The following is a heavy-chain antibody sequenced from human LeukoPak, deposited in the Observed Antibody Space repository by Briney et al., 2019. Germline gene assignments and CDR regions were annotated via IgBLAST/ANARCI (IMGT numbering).Heavy chain of an antibody. J-gene: IGHJ4*03. Sequence: SETLSLTCAVSGGSISSSNWWSWVRQPPGKGLEWIGEIYHSGSTNYNPSLKSRVTISVDKSKNQFSLKLSSVTAADTAVYYCASANCSGGSCYIGSYFDYWGQGTLVTVSS. CDR2: IYHSGST. V-gene: IGHV4-4*02. CDR3: ASANCSGGSCYIGSYFDY. D-gene: IGHD2-15*01. CDR1: GGSISSSNW.